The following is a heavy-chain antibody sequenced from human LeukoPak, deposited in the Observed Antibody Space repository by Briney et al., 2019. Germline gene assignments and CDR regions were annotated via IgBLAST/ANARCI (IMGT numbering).Heavy chain of an antibody. D-gene: IGHD6-13*01. CDR2: IGSSGGST. CDR3: ARVGYSSPFDY. CDR1: GFNFITAA. J-gene: IGHJ4*02. Sequence: GGSLRLSCAASGFNFITAAMTWVRQAPGKGLERVSLIGSSGGSTYYADSVKGRFTISRDNSNHTLSLQMNSLRAEDMAVYYCARVGYSSPFDYWGQGTLVTVSS. V-gene: IGHV3-23*01.